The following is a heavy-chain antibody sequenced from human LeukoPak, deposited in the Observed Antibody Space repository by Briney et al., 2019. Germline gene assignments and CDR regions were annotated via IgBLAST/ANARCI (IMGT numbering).Heavy chain of an antibody. CDR1: GGSVSSGSRY. CDR2: IYYSGST. D-gene: IGHD4-23*01. J-gene: IGHJ4*02. CDR3: ARYRNYGGNGFDS. V-gene: IGHV4-61*01. Sequence: PSETLSLTCTVSGGSVSSGSRYWSWIRQPQEKGLEWIGYIYYSGSTNYNPSLKSRVTMSLDTSKNQFSLKLTSVTAADTAVYYCARYRNYGGNGFDSWGQGTLVAVSS.